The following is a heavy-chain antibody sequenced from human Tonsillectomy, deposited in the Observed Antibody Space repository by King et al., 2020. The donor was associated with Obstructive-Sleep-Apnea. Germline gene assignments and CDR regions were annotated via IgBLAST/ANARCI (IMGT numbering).Heavy chain of an antibody. J-gene: IGHJ3*01. D-gene: IGHD3-10*01. CDR3: AREARGSGGFDV. V-gene: IGHV1-46*01. CDR1: GYTFTTFY. CDR2: MSPSGDYT. Sequence: HLVQSGAEVREPGASVKVSCAASGYTFTTFYKHWVRQAPGQGLEWMGVMSPSGDYTSYTQKLLGRVTITRDTSTNTVYMELNSLTSEDTAIYYCAREARGSGGFDVWGQGTMVTVSS.